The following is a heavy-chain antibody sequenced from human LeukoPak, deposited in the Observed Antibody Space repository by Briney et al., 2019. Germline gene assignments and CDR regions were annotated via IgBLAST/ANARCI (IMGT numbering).Heavy chain of an antibody. CDR2: IHSDGST. D-gene: IGHD3-22*01. CDR1: GFTVSSSY. V-gene: IGHV3-53*01. J-gene: IGHJ4*02. CDR3: ARDLDYYDSSGSHRRRNYFDY. Sequence: GGSLRLSCAASGFTVSSSYMSWVRQAPGKGLEWVSIIHSDGSTYYADSVKGRFTISRGTSKNTLYLQTNSLRGEDTAMYYCARDLDYYDSSGSHRRRNYFDYWGQGTLVTVSS.